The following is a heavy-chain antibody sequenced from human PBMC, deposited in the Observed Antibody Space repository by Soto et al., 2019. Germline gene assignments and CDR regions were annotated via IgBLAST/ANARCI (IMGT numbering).Heavy chain of an antibody. J-gene: IGHJ6*01. CDR2: ISAYNGNT. D-gene: IGHD4-17*01. Sequence: QVQLVQSGAEVKKPGASVKVSCKASGYTFTSYGISWVRQAPGQGLEWMGWISAYNGNTNYAQNLQGRVTMTTDTSTNTAYMELRSLRSDDTAVYYCARETGYGGKPMDDYYGMDVWDQGSTVTVSS. CDR3: ARETGYGGKPMDDYYGMDV. V-gene: IGHV1-18*04. CDR1: GYTFTSYG.